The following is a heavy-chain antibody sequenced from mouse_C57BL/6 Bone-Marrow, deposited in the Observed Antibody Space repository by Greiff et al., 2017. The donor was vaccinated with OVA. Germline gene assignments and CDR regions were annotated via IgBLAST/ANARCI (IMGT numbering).Heavy chain of an antibody. J-gene: IGHJ2*01. CDR1: GYTFTNYW. D-gene: IGHD1-1*01. CDR3: ARGGYYGSSYGY. Sequence: VQLQESGAELVRPGTSVTLSCQASGYTFTNYWIGWAKQRPGHGLEWIGDIYPGGGYTNYNEKFKGKAILTADKSSSTAYMQFSSLTSEDSAIYYCARGGYYGSSYGYWGQGTTLTVSS. CDR2: IYPGGGYT. V-gene: IGHV1-63*01.